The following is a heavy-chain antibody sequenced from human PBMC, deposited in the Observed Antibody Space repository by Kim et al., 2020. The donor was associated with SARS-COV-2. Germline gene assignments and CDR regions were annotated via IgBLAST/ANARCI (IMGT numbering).Heavy chain of an antibody. CDR2: NQRGGD. CDR3: VRGYSR. Sequence: NQRGGDNNTPCLKSRVTISVDTSKNQFSLKLSSVTAADTGVYYCVRGYSRWGRGTLVTVSS. D-gene: IGHD6-13*01. V-gene: IGHV4-34*01. J-gene: IGHJ4*02.